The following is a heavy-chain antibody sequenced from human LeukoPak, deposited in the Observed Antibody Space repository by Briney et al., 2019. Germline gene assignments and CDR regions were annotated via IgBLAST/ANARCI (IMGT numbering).Heavy chain of an antibody. CDR3: ARGGYSYGSLVVFDY. Sequence: PSETLSLTCTVSGGSISSYNWSWIRQPPGKGLEWIGYIYYSGSTTYNPSLTSRVTISVDTSKNQFSLRLSSVTAAETAVYYCARGGYSYGSLVVFDYWGQGTLVTVSS. CDR2: IYYSGST. V-gene: IGHV4-59*01. D-gene: IGHD5-18*01. J-gene: IGHJ4*02. CDR1: GGSISSYN.